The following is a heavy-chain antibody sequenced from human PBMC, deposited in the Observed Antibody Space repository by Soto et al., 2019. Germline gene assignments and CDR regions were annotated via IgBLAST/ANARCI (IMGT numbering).Heavy chain of an antibody. J-gene: IGHJ4*02. CDR1: GYTFTSYA. CDR3: GRALAAGTCAY. CDR2: ISAYNGNT. V-gene: IGHV1-18*01. Sequence: QVQLVQSGAEVRKPGASVKVSCKASGYTFTSYAISWVRQAPGQGLEWMGWISAYNGNTNYAQKLQGRVTITTATSTRTAYRDLRSLRAADTAVYYCGRALAAGTCAYWGQGTVVTVSS. D-gene: IGHD6-13*01.